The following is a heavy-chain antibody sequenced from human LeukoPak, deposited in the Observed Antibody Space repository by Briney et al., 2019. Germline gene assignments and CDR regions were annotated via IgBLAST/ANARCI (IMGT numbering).Heavy chain of an antibody. V-gene: IGHV3-23*01. Sequence: SGGSLRLSCAASGFTFTSYAMNWVRQAPGKGLEWVSVISASGATTDYADSVKGRFTISRDNSKNTLYLQMNSLRAEDTAVYYCANPSSLLPSYWGQGTLVTVSS. D-gene: IGHD2-15*01. J-gene: IGHJ4*02. CDR3: ANPSSLLPSY. CDR2: ISASGATT. CDR1: GFTFTSYA.